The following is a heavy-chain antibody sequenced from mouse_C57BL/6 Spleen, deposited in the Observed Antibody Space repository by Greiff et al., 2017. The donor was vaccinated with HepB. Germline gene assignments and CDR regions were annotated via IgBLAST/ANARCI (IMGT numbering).Heavy chain of an antibody. CDR3: ARRTTVVARGDAMDY. CDR2: IYPGDGDT. CDR1: GYTFSSSW. J-gene: IGHJ4*01. Sequence: QVQLQQSGPELVKPGASVKISCKASGYTFSSSWMNWVKQRPGKGLEWIGRIYPGDGDTNYNGKFKGKATLTADKSSSTAYMQLSSLTSEDSAVYVCARRTTVVARGDAMDYWGQGTSVTVSS. V-gene: IGHV1-82*01. D-gene: IGHD1-1*01.